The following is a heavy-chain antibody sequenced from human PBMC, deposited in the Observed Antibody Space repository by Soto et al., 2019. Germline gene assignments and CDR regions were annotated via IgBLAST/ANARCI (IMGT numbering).Heavy chain of an antibody. CDR1: GGSISSSNW. CDR3: ARVVGGYYYGMDV. V-gene: IGHV4-4*02. Sequence: QVQLQESGPGLVKPSGTLSLTCAVSGGSISSSNWWSWVRQPPGKGLEWIEEIYHSGSTNYNPSLNSRVTISVDKSKNQFSLKLSSVTAADTAVYYCARVVGGYYYGMDVWGQGTTVTVSS. J-gene: IGHJ6*02. D-gene: IGHD2-2*01. CDR2: IYHSGST.